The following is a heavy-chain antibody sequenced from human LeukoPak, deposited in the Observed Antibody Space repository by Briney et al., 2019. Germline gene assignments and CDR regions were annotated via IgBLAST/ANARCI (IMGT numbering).Heavy chain of an antibody. V-gene: IGHV3-48*04. CDR3: ARASTMIVVVLDY. D-gene: IGHD3-22*01. J-gene: IGHJ4*02. Sequence: GGSLRLSCAASGFTFSSYSMSWVRQAPGRGLEWISYISESSSTIYYVDSVKGRFTISRDNAKNSLYLQMNSLRAEDTALYYCARASTMIVVVLDYWGQGTLVTVSS. CDR1: GFTFSSYS. CDR2: ISESSSTI.